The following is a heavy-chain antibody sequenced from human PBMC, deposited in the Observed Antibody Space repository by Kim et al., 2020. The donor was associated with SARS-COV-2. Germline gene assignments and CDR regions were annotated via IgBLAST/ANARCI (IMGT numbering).Heavy chain of an antibody. J-gene: IGHJ6*02. CDR2: ISYDGSNK. CDR3: ARDSYGMDV. Sequence: GGSLRLSCAASGFTFSSYAMHWVRQAPGKGLEWVAVISYDGSNKYYVDSVKGRFTISRDNSKNTLYLQMNSLRAEDTAVYYCARDSYGMDVCGQGTTVT. CDR1: GFTFSSYA. V-gene: IGHV3-30*04.